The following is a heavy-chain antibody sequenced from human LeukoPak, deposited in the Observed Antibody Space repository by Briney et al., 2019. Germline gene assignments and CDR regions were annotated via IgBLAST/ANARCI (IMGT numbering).Heavy chain of an antibody. CDR1: GFTFSSYA. CDR3: AKGRYCSSTSCYARDYY. Sequence: GGSLRLSCAASGFTFSSYAMSWVRQAPGKGLEWVSAISGSGGSTYYADSVKGRFTISRDNSKNTLYLQMNSLRAEDTAVYYCAKGRYCSSTSCYARDYYWGQGTLVTVSS. CDR2: ISGSGGST. D-gene: IGHD2-2*01. V-gene: IGHV3-23*01. J-gene: IGHJ4*02.